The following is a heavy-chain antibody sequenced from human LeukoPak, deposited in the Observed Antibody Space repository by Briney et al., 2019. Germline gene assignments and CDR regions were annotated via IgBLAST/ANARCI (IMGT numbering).Heavy chain of an antibody. CDR1: GGSISSSSYY. D-gene: IGHD1-26*01. CDR3: ARNESVLGTTGLNDFFDD. Sequence: PSETLSLTCTVSGGSISSSSYYWGWIRQPPGKGQEWIGSIYYSGSTYYNPSFKSRVTISVDTSRNQFSLQLSYVTAADTAVYYCARNESVLGTTGLNDFFDDWGQGSLVTVSS. CDR2: IYYSGST. J-gene: IGHJ4*02. V-gene: IGHV4-39*01.